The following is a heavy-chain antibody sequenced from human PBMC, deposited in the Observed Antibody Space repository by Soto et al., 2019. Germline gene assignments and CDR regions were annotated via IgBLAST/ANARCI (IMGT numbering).Heavy chain of an antibody. D-gene: IGHD3-9*01. CDR3: ARALILTGYYIHDAFDI. CDR1: GGSISSGGYF. V-gene: IGHV4-61*08. J-gene: IGHJ3*02. CDR2: IYHSGST. Sequence: PSETLSLTCTVSGGSISSGGYFWSWIRQPPGKGLEWIGYIYHSGSTNYNPSLKSRVSISVDTSKNQFSLKLSSVTAADTAVYYCARALILTGYYIHDAFDIWGQGTMVTVSS.